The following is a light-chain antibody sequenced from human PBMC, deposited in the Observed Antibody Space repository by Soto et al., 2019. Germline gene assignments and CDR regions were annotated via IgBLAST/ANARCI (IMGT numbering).Light chain of an antibody. CDR1: QTLRNK. J-gene: IGKJ3*01. Sequence: IVLTQSPGTLSVSPGERVILSCRASQTLRNKLAWYQQKPGQAPRLLIYGGFTRATGIPARFSGSGSGRDFTLTNNSLQSEDFANYYCQQHNACPLTCGHGTKRDLK. CDR2: GGF. CDR3: QQHNACPLT. V-gene: IGKV3-15*01.